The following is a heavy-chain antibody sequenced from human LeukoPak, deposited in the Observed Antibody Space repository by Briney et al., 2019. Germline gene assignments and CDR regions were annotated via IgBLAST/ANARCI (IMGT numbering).Heavy chain of an antibody. V-gene: IGHV3-48*02. J-gene: IGHJ6*02. CDR3: AGISNWYYHYGMGV. D-gene: IGHD4-11*01. Sequence: GGSLRLSCAASGFTFSSYSMNWVRQAPGKGLEWVSYISSSSSTIYYADSVKGRFTISRDNAKNSLYLQMNSLRDEDTAVYYCAGISNWYYHYGMGVWGQGTTVTVSS. CDR2: ISSSSSTI. CDR1: GFTFSSYS.